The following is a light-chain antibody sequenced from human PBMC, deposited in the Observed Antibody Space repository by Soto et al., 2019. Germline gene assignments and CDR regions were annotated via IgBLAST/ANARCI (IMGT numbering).Light chain of an antibody. V-gene: IGKV1-17*01. CDR3: LQHNSYPLT. Sequence: DIQMTQSPSSLSASVGDRVTITCRASQGIRKDLCWYQQRPGKAPKRLIFGASSLQSGVPSRFSGSASGTEFTLTISSLQPEDFAPYFCLQHNSYPLTFGGGTKVELK. J-gene: IGKJ4*01. CDR1: QGIRKD. CDR2: GAS.